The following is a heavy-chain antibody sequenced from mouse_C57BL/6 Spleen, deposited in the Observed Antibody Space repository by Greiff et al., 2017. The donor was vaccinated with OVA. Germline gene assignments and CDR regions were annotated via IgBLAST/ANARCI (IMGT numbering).Heavy chain of an antibody. Sequence: VQLQQSGAELVRPGASVTLSCKASGFTFTDYEMHWVKQTPVLGLEWIGAIDPETGGTASTQKFQGQAILTADTSSLTAYMELRSLTSEDSAVYYCTIYGSSPYWYFDVWGTGTTVTVAS. V-gene: IGHV1-15*01. D-gene: IGHD1-1*01. CDR1: GFTFTDYE. CDR2: IDPETGGT. J-gene: IGHJ1*03. CDR3: TIYGSSPYWYFDV.